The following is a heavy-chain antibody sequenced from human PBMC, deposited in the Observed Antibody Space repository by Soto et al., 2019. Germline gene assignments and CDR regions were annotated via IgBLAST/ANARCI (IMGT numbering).Heavy chain of an antibody. Sequence: GGSLRLSCAASGFTFSSYGMHWVRQAPGKGLEWVAVISYDGSNKYYADSVKGRFTISRDNSKNTLYLQMNSLRAEDTAVYYCAKEVIQLGENYYYYYMDVWGKGTTVTVSS. CDR2: ISYDGSNK. D-gene: IGHD5-18*01. J-gene: IGHJ6*03. CDR3: AKEVIQLGENYYYYYMDV. V-gene: IGHV3-30*18. CDR1: GFTFSSYG.